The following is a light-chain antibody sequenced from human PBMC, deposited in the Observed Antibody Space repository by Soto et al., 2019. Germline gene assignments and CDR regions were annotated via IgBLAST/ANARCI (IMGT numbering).Light chain of an antibody. J-gene: IGKJ5*01. CDR3: QQYNNWPPIT. V-gene: IGKV3-20*01. Sequence: EIALTQSPGTLSLSPGERATLSCRASQSVSSSYLAWYQQKPGQAPRLLIYGASSRATGIPDRFSGSGSGTDFTLTINSLQSEDFAVYFCQQYNNWPPITFGQGTRLEIK. CDR1: QSVSSSY. CDR2: GAS.